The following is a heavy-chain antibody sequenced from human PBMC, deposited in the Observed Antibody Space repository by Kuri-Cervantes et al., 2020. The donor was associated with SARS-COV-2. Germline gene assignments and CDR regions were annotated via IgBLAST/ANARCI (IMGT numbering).Heavy chain of an antibody. Sequence: ESMSPSCAAAGSTLTSYWTSWVRPAPGKVLEWVANIKQDGSEKYYVDFVEGRSTISRDNAKNSLYLQMNSLRAEDTAVYCCARKRNNYDFWSGPIYYFDYWGQGTLVTVSS. CDR2: IKQDGSEK. D-gene: IGHD3-3*01. CDR1: GSTLTSYW. CDR3: ARKRNNYDFWSGPIYYFDY. V-gene: IGHV3-7*01. J-gene: IGHJ4*02.